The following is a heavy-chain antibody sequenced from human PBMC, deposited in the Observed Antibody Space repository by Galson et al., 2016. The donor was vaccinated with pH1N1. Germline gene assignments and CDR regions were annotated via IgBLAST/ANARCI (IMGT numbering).Heavy chain of an antibody. V-gene: IGHV1-69*13. CDR1: GGTFGSYG. D-gene: IGHD3-22*01. J-gene: IGHJ2*01. Sequence: SVKVSCKASGGTFGSYGINWVRQAPGQGLEWMGGIIPIFKTTKYAQNFQGRITITADESTTTAYMELSSLRSEDTAVYYCAREDYYDTDLSDWYFDLWGRGTLLTVSS. CDR2: IIPIFKTT. CDR3: AREDYYDTDLSDWYFDL.